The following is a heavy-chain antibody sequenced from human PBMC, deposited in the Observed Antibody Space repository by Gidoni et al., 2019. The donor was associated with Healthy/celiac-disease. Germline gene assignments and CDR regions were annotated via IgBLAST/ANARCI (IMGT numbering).Heavy chain of an antibody. CDR3: AIYSSGWVFDY. V-gene: IGHV3-23*01. CDR1: GFTFSSYA. CDR2: SSGSGGST. Sequence: EVQLLESGGGLVQPGGSLRLSCAASGFTFSSYAMSWVRQAPGKGLEWVSASSGSGGSTYYADSVKGRFTSSRDNSKNTLYLQMNSLRAEDTAVYYCAIYSSGWVFDYWGQGTLVTVSS. J-gene: IGHJ4*02. D-gene: IGHD6-19*01.